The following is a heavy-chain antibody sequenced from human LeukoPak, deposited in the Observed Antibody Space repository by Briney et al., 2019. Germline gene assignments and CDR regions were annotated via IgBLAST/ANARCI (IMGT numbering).Heavy chain of an antibody. V-gene: IGHV3-11*01. CDR1: GFTFSDYY. Sequence: PGGSLRLSCAASGFTFSDYYMSRIRQAPGKGLEWVSYISSSGSTIYYADSVKGRFTISRDNAKNSLYLQMNSLRAEDTAVYYCARTPRRHNWFDPWGQGTLVTVSS. J-gene: IGHJ5*02. CDR3: ARTPRRHNWFDP. CDR2: ISSSGSTI.